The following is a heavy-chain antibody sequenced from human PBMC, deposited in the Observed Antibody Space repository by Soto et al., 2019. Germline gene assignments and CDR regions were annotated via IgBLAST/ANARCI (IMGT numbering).Heavy chain of an antibody. CDR1: GYTFTSYG. CDR3: ARDKRSITMVRGVIMAAFDI. V-gene: IGHV1-18*01. Sequence: QVQLVQSGAEVKKHGASVKVSCKASGYTFTSYGISWVRQAPGQGLEWMGWSSAYNGNTNYAQKLHARVTMNTDTSTSKAYMGMRSLRSDDTAVYYCARDKRSITMVRGVIMAAFDIWGKGTMVTVSS. J-gene: IGHJ3*02. CDR2: SSAYNGNT. D-gene: IGHD3-10*01.